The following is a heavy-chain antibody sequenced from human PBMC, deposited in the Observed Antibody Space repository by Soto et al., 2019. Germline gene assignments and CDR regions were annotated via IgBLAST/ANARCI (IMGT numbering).Heavy chain of an antibody. D-gene: IGHD6-13*01. V-gene: IGHV3-33*01. CDR1: GFTFSSYG. Sequence: VPLVESGGGVVQPGRSLRLSCAASGFTFSSYGMHWVRQAPGKGLEWVAVIYYDGSNKYYADSVKGRFTISRDNSKNTLYLQMNSLRAEDTALYYCARAQYSSSWYPFDYGGQGTLVTVSS. CDR3: ARAQYSSSWYPFDY. CDR2: IYYDGSNK. J-gene: IGHJ4*02.